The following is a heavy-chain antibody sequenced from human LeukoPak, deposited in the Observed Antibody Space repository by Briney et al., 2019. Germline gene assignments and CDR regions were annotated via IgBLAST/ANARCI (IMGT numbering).Heavy chain of an antibody. CDR1: GGSIRSGGYY. CDR3: ARVSGYGGDAYCEY. CDR2: IYYSGST. J-gene: IGHJ4*02. V-gene: IGHV4-31*02. D-gene: IGHD4-23*01. Sequence: SQTLSLTCTVSGGSIRSGGYYWSWIRQRPGKGLEWIGYIYYSGSTFYNPSLKSRVTVSVDTSNNQFSLKLTSVTAADTAVYYCARVSGYGGDAYCEYWGQGTLVTVSS.